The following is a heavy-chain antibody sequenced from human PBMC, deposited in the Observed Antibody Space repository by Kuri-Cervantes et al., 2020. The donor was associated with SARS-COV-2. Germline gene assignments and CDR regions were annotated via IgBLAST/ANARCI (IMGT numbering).Heavy chain of an antibody. CDR3: ARRNEVDSYDY. D-gene: IGHD2-15*01. V-gene: IGHV4-39*01. J-gene: IGHJ4*02. Sequence: SGTLSLTGTVSGGSISSSSYYWGWIRQPPGKGLEWIGSIYYSGSTYYNPSLKGRVTISVDTSKNQFSLKLSSVPVAATDVYYCARRNEVDSYDYWGQGTLVTVSS. CDR2: IYYSGST. CDR1: GGSISSSSYY.